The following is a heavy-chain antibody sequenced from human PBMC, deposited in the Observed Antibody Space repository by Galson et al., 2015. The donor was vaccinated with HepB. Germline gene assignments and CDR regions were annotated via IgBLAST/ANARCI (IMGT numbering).Heavy chain of an antibody. CDR3: SRSAVSGVYYFAS. CDR1: GFALGDYA. Sequence: SLRLSCAVSGFALGDYALSWFRQAPGKGLEWVGFIRSENYGGTIKYAASVRGRFNISRDDSRNIAYLQMSGLEIQDTGIYYCSRSAVSGVYYFASWGQGTLVTVSS. V-gene: IGHV3-49*03. D-gene: IGHD6-19*01. J-gene: IGHJ4*02. CDR2: IRSENYGGTI.